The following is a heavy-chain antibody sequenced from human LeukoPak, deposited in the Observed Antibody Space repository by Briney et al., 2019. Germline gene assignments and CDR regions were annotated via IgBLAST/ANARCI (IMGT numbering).Heavy chain of an antibody. CDR1: GFTFDDYA. V-gene: IGHV3-43D*03. CDR2: ISWDGGST. CDR3: AKDAGGTYRFGIDY. Sequence: GGSLRLSCAASGFTFDDYAMHWVRQAPGKGLEWVSLISWDGGSTYYADSVKGRFTISRDNTKNSLYLQMNILTPEDSALYYCAKDAGGTYRFGIDYWGQGTLVTVSS. J-gene: IGHJ4*02. D-gene: IGHD1-26*01.